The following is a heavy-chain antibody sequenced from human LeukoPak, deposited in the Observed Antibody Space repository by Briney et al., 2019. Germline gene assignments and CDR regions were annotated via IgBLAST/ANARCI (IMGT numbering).Heavy chain of an antibody. CDR3: TTGRRTAFDI. CDR2: IYYSGST. D-gene: IGHD1-14*01. CDR1: GGSISSSSYY. J-gene: IGHJ3*02. V-gene: IGHV4-39*01. Sequence: SETLSLTCTVSGGSISSSSYYWGWIRQPPGKGLEWIGSIYYSGSTYYNPSLKSRVTISVDTSKNQFSLKLSSVTAADTAVYYCTTGRRTAFDIWGQGTIVTVSS.